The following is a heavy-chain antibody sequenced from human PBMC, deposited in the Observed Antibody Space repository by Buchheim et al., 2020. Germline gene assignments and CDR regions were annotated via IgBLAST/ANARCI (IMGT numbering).Heavy chain of an antibody. V-gene: IGHV3-74*01. CDR3: ARGGDDYGDYYGLDV. J-gene: IGHJ6*02. CDR2: INSDGSSG. CDR1: GFIFSSNW. Sequence: EVQLVESGGGLVQPGGSLRLSCAASGFIFSSNWMHWVRQAPGKGLVWVSRINSDGSSGFYADSVKGRFTISRDNAKNTLYLQMNSLRAEDTAVYYCARGGDDYGDYYGLDVWGQGTT. D-gene: IGHD4-17*01.